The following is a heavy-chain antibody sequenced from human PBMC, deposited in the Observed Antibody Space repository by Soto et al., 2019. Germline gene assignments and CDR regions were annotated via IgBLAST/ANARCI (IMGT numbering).Heavy chain of an antibody. J-gene: IGHJ5*02. CDR2: IITMFNTA. Sequence: QVQLVQSGAEIKKPASSVKVSCKASGGSDVFNNYPVSWVRQAPGQGLEWMGAIITMFNTADYAQRFLGRVTITADEFTRTVYMEMKSLTSDDTAVYSWARHSPTAVSGAGWFDTWGQGTLVTVSS. CDR1: GGSDVFNNYP. V-gene: IGHV1-69*01. CDR3: ARHSPTAVSGAGWFDT. D-gene: IGHD6-19*01.